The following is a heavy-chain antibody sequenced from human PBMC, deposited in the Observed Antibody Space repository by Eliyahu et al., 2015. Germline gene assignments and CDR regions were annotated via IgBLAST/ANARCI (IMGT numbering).Heavy chain of an antibody. V-gene: IGHV1-69*06. CDR1: GGTISSYA. CDR3: ARAPPVLPLLRRNGAFDI. Sequence: EVKKPGSSVTVSCKASGGTISSYAISWVRQAPGQGLEWMGGIIPIFGTANYAQKFQGRVTITADKSTSTAYMELSSLRSEDTAVYYCARAPPVLPLLRRNGAFDIWGQGTMVTVSS. J-gene: IGHJ3*02. D-gene: IGHD1-26*01. CDR2: IIPIFGTA.